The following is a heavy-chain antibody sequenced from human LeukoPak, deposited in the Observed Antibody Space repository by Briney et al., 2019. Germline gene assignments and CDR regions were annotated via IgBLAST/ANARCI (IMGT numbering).Heavy chain of an antibody. CDR3: ARGAHYYYDSSGYSYGDDY. CDR1: GFTFTNYN. Sequence: GGSLRLSCAASGFTFTNYNMNWVRQAPGKGLEWVSSISSSSSYIYYADSVKGRFTISRDNAKNSLYLQRNSLRAEDTAVYYCARGAHYYYDSSGYSYGDDYWGQGTLVTVSS. D-gene: IGHD3-22*01. CDR2: ISSSSSYI. J-gene: IGHJ4*02. V-gene: IGHV3-21*01.